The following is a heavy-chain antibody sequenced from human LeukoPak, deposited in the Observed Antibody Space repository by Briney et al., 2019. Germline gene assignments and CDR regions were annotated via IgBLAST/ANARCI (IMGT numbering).Heavy chain of an antibody. V-gene: IGHV1-8*02. D-gene: IGHD3-3*01. CDR3: ARLGPNYDFWSGYPRYYYYGMDV. CDR1: GYTFINYD. CDR2: MNPNSGNT. J-gene: IGHJ6*02. Sequence: ASVKVSCKASGYTFINYDINWVRQATGQGLEWMGWMNPNSGNTGYAQKFQGRVTMTRNTSISTAYMELSSLRSEDTAVYYCARLGPNYDFWSGYPRYYYYGMDVWGQGTTVTVSS.